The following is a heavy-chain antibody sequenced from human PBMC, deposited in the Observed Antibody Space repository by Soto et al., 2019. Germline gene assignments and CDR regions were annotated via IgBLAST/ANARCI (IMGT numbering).Heavy chain of an antibody. CDR2: VSGSGGNT. V-gene: IGHV3-23*01. CDR1: GFYHKNYA. Sequence: PEVSLRLSFSVAGFYHKNYAMWWVRPPPGKGLEWLSAVSGSGGNTYYADSVKGRFTISRDNSKNTRYLQMNSRRAEDTAVYYCAKSVYGSGTPVDYWGQGTLVTVST. D-gene: IGHD3-10*01. CDR3: AKSVYGSGTPVDY. J-gene: IGHJ4*02.